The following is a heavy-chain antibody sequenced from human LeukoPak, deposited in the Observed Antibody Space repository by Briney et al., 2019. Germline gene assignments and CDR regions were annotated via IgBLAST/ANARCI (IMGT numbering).Heavy chain of an antibody. Sequence: PGGSLRLSCAASGFTSSSYAMHWVRQAPGKGLEWVAVISYDGSNKYYADSVKGRFTISRDNSKNTLYLQMNSLRAEDTAVYYCASHTLSIAAAGPFDYWGQGTLVTVSS. CDR3: ASHTLSIAAAGPFDY. CDR1: GFTSSSYA. J-gene: IGHJ4*02. D-gene: IGHD6-13*01. V-gene: IGHV3-30-3*01. CDR2: ISYDGSNK.